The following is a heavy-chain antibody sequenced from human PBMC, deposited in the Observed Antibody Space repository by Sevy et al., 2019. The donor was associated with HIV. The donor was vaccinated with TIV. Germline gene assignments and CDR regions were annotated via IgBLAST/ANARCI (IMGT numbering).Heavy chain of an antibody. Sequence: GGSLRLSCAASGFAFSSHAMHWVRQAPGKGLEWVAVISYEGTETFYAASVEGRFTISRVNSKNMLSLQINSLRPEDTAVYYCARDGGYSIKWYPLYWGHGTLVTVSS. V-gene: IGHV3-30-3*01. CDR1: GFAFSSHA. J-gene: IGHJ4*01. D-gene: IGHD6-13*01. CDR2: ISYEGTET. CDR3: ARDGGYSIKWYPLY.